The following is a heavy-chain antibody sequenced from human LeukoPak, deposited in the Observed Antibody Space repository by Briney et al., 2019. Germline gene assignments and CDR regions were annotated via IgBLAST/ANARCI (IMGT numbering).Heavy chain of an antibody. V-gene: IGHV3-21*01. J-gene: IGHJ4*02. Sequence: PGGSLRLSXAASGFTFSSYSMNWVRQTPGKGLEWVSSISSSSSYIYYADSVKGRFTISRDNAKNSLYLQMNSLRAEDTAVYYCARDIAAAGIGTAYWGQGTLVTVSS. CDR1: GFTFSSYS. D-gene: IGHD6-13*01. CDR3: ARDIAAAGIGTAY. CDR2: ISSSSSYI.